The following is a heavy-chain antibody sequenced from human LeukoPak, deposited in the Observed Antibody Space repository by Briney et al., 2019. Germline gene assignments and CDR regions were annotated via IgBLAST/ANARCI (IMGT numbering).Heavy chain of an antibody. CDR1: GGSISSYY. CDR2: IYYSGST. D-gene: IGHD6-6*01. V-gene: IGHV4-59*01. Sequence: SETLSLTCTVSGGSISSYYWSWIRQPPGKGLEWIGYIYYSGSTNYNPSLKSRVTIAVDTSKNQFSLKLSSVTAADTAVYYCARRHVEYSSSSDPYYFDYWGQGTLVTVSS. J-gene: IGHJ4*02. CDR3: ARRHVEYSSSSDPYYFDY.